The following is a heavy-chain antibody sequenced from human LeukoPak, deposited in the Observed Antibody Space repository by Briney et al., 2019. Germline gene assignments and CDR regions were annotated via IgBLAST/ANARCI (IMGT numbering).Heavy chain of an antibody. CDR3: ARELDDITIFGYYYYGMDV. J-gene: IGHJ6*02. Sequence: GASVKVSCKASGGTFSSYAISWVRQAPGQGLEWMGRIISILGVANYAQKFQGRVTITADKSTSTAYMELSSLRSEDTAVYYCARELDDITIFGYYYYGMDVWGQGTTVTVSS. CDR1: GGTFSSYA. D-gene: IGHD3-3*01. CDR2: IISILGVA. V-gene: IGHV1-69*04.